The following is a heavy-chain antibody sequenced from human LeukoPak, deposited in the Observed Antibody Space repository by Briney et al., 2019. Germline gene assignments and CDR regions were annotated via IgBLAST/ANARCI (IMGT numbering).Heavy chain of an antibody. J-gene: IGHJ6*02. Sequence: GESLKISCKGSGYSFTSYWIGWVRQMPGKGLEWMGIIYPGDSDTRYSTSFQGQVTISADKSISTAYLQWSSLKASDTAMYYCARQGRFRDNYYYGMDVWGQGTTVTVSS. CDR1: GYSFTSYW. V-gene: IGHV5-51*01. CDR3: ARQGRFRDNYYYGMDV. CDR2: IYPGDSDT. D-gene: IGHD3-10*01.